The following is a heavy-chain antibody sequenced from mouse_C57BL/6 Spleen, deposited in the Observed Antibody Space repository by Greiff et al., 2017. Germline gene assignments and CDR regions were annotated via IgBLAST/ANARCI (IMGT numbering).Heavy chain of an antibody. V-gene: IGHV1-26*01. J-gene: IGHJ4*01. CDR2: INPNNGGT. CDR1: GYTFTDYY. CDR3: ARSRAYYGSSFYYAMDY. D-gene: IGHD1-1*01. Sequence: EVKLQQSGPELVKPGASVKISCKASGYTFTDYYMNWVKQSHGKSLEWIGDINPNNGGTSYNQKFKGKATLTVDKSSSTAYMELRSLTSEDSAVYYCARSRAYYGSSFYYAMDYWGQGTSVTVSS.